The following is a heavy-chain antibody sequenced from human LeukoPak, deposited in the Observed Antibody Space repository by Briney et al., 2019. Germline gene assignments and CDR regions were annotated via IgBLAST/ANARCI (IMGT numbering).Heavy chain of an antibody. CDR3: AKEFGWQYYDSSGYYAGYFDY. CDR2: ISGSGGST. J-gene: IGHJ4*02. Sequence: PGGSLRLSCAASGFTFSSYAMSWVRQAPGKGLEWVSAISGSGGSTYYADSVKGRFTISRDNSKNTLYLQMNSLRAEDTAVYYCAKEFGWQYYDSSGYYAGYFDYWGQGTLVTVSS. D-gene: IGHD3-22*01. CDR1: GFTFSSYA. V-gene: IGHV3-23*01.